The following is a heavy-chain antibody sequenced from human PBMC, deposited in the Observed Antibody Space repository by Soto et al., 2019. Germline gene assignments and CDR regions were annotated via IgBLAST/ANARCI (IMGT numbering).Heavy chain of an antibody. CDR2: TYYRSKWYN. CDR3: ARESRTETRDSSSWYSWFDP. J-gene: IGHJ5*02. V-gene: IGHV6-1*01. Sequence: PSQTLSLTCAISGDSVSSNSAAWNWIRQSPSRGLEWLGRTYYRSKWYNDYAVSVKSRITINPDTSKNQFSLQLNSVTPEDTAVYYCARESRTETRDSSSWYSWFDPWGQGTLVTVSS. D-gene: IGHD6-13*01. CDR1: GDSVSSNSAA.